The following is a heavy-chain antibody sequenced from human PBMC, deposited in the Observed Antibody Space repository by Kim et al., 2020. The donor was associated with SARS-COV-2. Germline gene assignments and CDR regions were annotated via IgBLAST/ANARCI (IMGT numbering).Heavy chain of an antibody. CDR2: IYYTGST. D-gene: IGHD6-19*01. CDR1: SASISSGSYY. V-gene: IGHV4-39*01. Sequence: SETLSLTCTVSSASISSGSYYWSWIRQPPGKGLEWIGNIYYTGSTYYTPSLKSRVTISVDTSKNQFSLKLSSVTAADTAVYYCARRLGGWRNYCMVVWGQGATVTASS. J-gene: IGHJ6*01. CDR3: ARRLGGWRNYCMVV.